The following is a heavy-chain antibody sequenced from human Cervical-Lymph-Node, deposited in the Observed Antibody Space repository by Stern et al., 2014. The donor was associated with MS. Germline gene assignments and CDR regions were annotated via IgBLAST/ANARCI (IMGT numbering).Heavy chain of an antibody. D-gene: IGHD1-14*01. CDR2: INAGNGNT. V-gene: IGHV1-3*01. CDR1: GYTFTSYA. CDR3: AREETGYYYYGMDV. J-gene: IGHJ6*02. Sequence: QVQLVQSGAEVKKPGASVKVSCKASGYTFTSYAMHWVRQAPGQRLEWMGCINAGNGNTKYSQKFQGRVTITRDTSASTAYMELSSLRSEDTAVYYCAREETGYYYYGMDVWGQGTTVTVSS.